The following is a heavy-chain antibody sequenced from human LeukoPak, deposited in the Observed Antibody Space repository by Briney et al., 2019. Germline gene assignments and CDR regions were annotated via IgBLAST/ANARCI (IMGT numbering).Heavy chain of an antibody. CDR3: AKRDSSGWYYFDY. CDR2: IVGSGGST. J-gene: IGHJ4*02. CDR1: EFTFSSYA. Sequence: GGSLRLALVASEFTFSSYAMSWVRQAPGKGLEWVSAIVGSGGSTFYADSVKGRFTISRDNSKNTLYLQMNSLRAEDTAVYYCAKRDSSGWYYFDYWGERPLVTVSS. V-gene: IGHV3-23*01. D-gene: IGHD6-19*01.